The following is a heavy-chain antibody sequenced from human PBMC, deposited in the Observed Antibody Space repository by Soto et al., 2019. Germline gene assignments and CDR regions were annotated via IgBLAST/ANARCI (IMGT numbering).Heavy chain of an antibody. J-gene: IGHJ4*02. V-gene: IGHV3-23*01. Sequence: PGESLKISCAASGFTFSSYAMSWVRQAPGKGLEWVSAISGSGGSTYYADSVKGRFTISRDNSKNTLYPQMNSLRAEDTAVYYCAKDEPPSYSGSYSFDYWGQGTLVTVS. CDR2: ISGSGGST. D-gene: IGHD1-26*01. CDR1: GFTFSSYA. CDR3: AKDEPPSYSGSYSFDY.